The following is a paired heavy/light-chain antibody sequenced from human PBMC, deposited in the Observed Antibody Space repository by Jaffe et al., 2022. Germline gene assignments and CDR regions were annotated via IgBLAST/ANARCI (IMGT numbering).Heavy chain of an antibody. D-gene: IGHD2-15*01. V-gene: IGHV3-23*01. CDR3: AKHLGYCSGGSCYPRNWFDP. CDR2: ISGSGGST. J-gene: IGHJ5*02. Sequence: EVQLLESGGGLVQPGGSLRLSCAASGFTFSSYAMSWVRQAPGKGLEWVSAISGSGGSTYYADSVKGRFTISRDNSKNTLYLQMNSLRAEDTAVYYCAKHLGYCSGGSCYPRNWFDPWGQGTLVTVSS. CDR1: GFTFSSYA.
Light chain of an antibody. CDR1: QGISSY. Sequence: AIRMTQSPSSLSASTGDRVTITCRASQGISSYLAWYQQKPGKAPKLLIYAASTLQSGVPSRFSGSGSGTDFTLTISCLQSEDFATYYCQQYYSYPQTFGQGTKVEIK. CDR3: QQYYSYPQT. CDR2: AAS. J-gene: IGKJ1*01. V-gene: IGKV1-8*01.